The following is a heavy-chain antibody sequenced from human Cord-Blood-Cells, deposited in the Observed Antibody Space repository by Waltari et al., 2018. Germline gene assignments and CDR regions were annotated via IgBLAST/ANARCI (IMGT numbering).Heavy chain of an antibody. J-gene: IGHJ3*02. V-gene: IGHV1-8*03. Sequence: QVQLVQSGAEVKKPGASVKVSCKASGYTFTSYDINWVRQATGQGLEWMGWMNPNSGNTGYAQKFQGRVTITRNTSRSTAYMELSSLRSEDTAVYYCATSPGPLGYCSSTSCYAFDIWGQGTMVTVSS. D-gene: IGHD2-2*01. CDR1: GYTFTSYD. CDR2: MNPNSGNT. CDR3: ATSPGPLGYCSSTSCYAFDI.